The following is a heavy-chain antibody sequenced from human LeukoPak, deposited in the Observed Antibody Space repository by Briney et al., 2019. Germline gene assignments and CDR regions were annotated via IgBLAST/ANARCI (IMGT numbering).Heavy chain of an antibody. CDR1: GFTFSNYG. J-gene: IGHJ2*01. D-gene: IGHD2-2*01. CDR2: IWYDGSNK. CDR3: AKLAPDWYFDL. Sequence: GGSLRLSCAASGFTFSNYGLHWVRQAPGKGLEWVAVIWYDGSNKYYADSVKGRFTISRDNSKNTLYLQMNSLRAEDTAVYYCAKLAPDWYFDLWGRGTLVTVSS. V-gene: IGHV3-33*06.